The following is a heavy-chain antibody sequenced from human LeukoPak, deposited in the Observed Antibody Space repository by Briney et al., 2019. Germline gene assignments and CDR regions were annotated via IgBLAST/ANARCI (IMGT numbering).Heavy chain of an antibody. CDR2: ISGSANST. Sequence: GGSLRLSCAASGFTFSSYAMSWVRQAPGKGLEWVSSISGSANSTFHADSVKGRFTISRDNSKSTLYLQMSSLRAEDTAVYYCARGGKIALAGTRSPQYFQHWGQGTLVTVSS. CDR3: ARGGKIALAGTRSPQYFQH. J-gene: IGHJ1*01. D-gene: IGHD6-19*01. V-gene: IGHV3-23*01. CDR1: GFTFSSYA.